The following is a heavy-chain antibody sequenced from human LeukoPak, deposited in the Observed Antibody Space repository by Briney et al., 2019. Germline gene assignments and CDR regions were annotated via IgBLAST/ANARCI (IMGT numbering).Heavy chain of an antibody. CDR1: GGSISSGGYY. CDR3: ARADYYDSSGYFDAFDI. J-gene: IGHJ3*02. D-gene: IGHD3-22*01. Sequence: SETLSLTCTVSGGSISSGGYYWSWIRQHPGKGLEWIGYIYYSGSTYYNPSLKSRVTISVDTSKNQFSLKLSSVTAADTAVYYCARADYYDSSGYFDAFDIWGQGTMVTVSS. CDR2: IYYSGST. V-gene: IGHV4-31*03.